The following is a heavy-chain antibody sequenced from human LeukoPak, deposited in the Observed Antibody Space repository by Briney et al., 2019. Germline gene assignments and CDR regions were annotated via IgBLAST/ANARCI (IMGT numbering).Heavy chain of an antibody. J-gene: IGHJ4*02. CDR3: AKRFWSATRCFHFDY. CDR1: GLTFAGYD. D-gene: IGHD3-3*01. Sequence: GGSLRLSCAASGLTFAGYDMSWVRQAPGKGLEWVSTISASGDNTYYAGSVKGRFTISRDNSKNTLYLQMDSLRAEDTAVYYCAKRFWSATRCFHFDYWGQGTLVTVSS. CDR2: ISASGDNT. V-gene: IGHV3-23*01.